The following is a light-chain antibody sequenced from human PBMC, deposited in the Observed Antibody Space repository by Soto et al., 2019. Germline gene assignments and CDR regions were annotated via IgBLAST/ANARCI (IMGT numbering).Light chain of an antibody. V-gene: IGLV2-14*01. CDR3: SSYTINRTYV. CDR1: SSDVGGYNY. Sequence: LTQPASVSGSPGQSITISCTGTSSDVGGYNYVSWYQQNPGKAPKLMIYEVSNRPSGVSNRFSGSKSGNMASLTISGLQAEDEADYYCSSYTINRTYVFGTGTKVTVL. CDR2: EVS. J-gene: IGLJ1*01.